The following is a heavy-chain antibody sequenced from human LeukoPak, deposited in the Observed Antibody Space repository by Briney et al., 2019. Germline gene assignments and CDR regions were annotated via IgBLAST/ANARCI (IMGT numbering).Heavy chain of an antibody. D-gene: IGHD5-12*01. Sequence: GGSLRLSCAASGFTFSSYGMHWVRQAPGKGLEWVAVISYDGSNKYYADSVKGRFTISRDNSKNTLYLQMNSLRVEDTAVYYCAKSGSGYDLGFDYWGQGTLVTVSS. V-gene: IGHV3-30*18. J-gene: IGHJ4*02. CDR1: GFTFSSYG. CDR2: ISYDGSNK. CDR3: AKSGSGYDLGFDY.